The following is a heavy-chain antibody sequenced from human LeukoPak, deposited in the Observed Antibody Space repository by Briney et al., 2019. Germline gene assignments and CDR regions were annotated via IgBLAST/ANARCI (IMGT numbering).Heavy chain of an antibody. CDR2: IYYTGSPT. CDR3: ARARITIFGVVIPPDAFDI. J-gene: IGHJ3*02. Sequence: SETLSLTCTVSGGSITSSTHYWGWIRQPPGKGLEWIGTIYYTGSPTFYNPSLKSRLTISVDTSKSHFSLKLTSVTAADTAVYYCARARITIFGVVIPPDAFDIWGQGTMVTVSS. V-gene: IGHV4-39*07. D-gene: IGHD3-3*01. CDR1: GGSITSSTHY.